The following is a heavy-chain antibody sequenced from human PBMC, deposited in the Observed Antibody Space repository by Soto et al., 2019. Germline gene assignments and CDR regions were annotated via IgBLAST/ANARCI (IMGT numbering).Heavy chain of an antibody. CDR2: IYYSGST. CDR3: ARHQLLELDY. J-gene: IGHJ4*02. V-gene: IGHV4-39*01. CDR1: GGSISSSSYY. D-gene: IGHD2-2*01. Sequence: QLQLQESGPGLVKPSETLSLTCTVSGGSISSSSYYWGWIRQPPGKGLEWIGSIYYSGSTYYNPSLKSRVTISVDTSKNQFSLTLSSVTAADTAVYYCARHQLLELDYWGQGTLVTVSS.